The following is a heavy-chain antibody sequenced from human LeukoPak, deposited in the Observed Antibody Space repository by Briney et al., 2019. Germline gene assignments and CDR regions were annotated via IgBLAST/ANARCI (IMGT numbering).Heavy chain of an antibody. D-gene: IGHD2-15*01. CDR3: AKSGDGCSGGSCYTPYD. CDR2: ISGSGGST. V-gene: IGHV3-23*01. CDR1: GFTFSGYA. Sequence: PGGSLRLSCAASGFTFSGYAMSWVRQAPGKGLEWVSAISGSGGSTYYADSVKGRFTISRDNSKNTLYLQMNSLRAEDTAVYYCAKSGDGCSGGSCYTPYDWGQGTLVTVSS. J-gene: IGHJ4*02.